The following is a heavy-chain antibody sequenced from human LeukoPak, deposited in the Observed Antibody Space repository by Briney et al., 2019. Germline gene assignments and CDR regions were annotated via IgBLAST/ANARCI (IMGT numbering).Heavy chain of an antibody. Sequence: PSETLSFTGTISGGSFIVYYWTWIGQSPGKGLEWIGYIYHIGSTTYTPSLRRRVTTSADPSQNQFSLKLSSVTAADTAVYYCASRKLGNHYWAQGPLLPVPS. V-gene: IGHV4-59*01. CDR3: ASRKLGNHY. D-gene: IGHD7-27*01. CDR1: GGSFIVYY. CDR2: IYHIGST. J-gene: IGHJ4*02.